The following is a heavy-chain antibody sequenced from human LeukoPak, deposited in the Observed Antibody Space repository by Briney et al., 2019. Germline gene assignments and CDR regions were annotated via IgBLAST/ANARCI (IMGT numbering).Heavy chain of an antibody. J-gene: IGHJ4*02. CDR3: ASESRQLGN. Sequence: PSETLSLTCTVSGGSISTYYWNWIRQPPGRGLEWIGFISNSGSPTYNPSLNSRVTISLDTSKNQFSLKVNYVTAADTAVYYCASESRQLGNWGQGTLVTVSS. CDR2: ISNSGSP. V-gene: IGHV4-59*01. CDR1: GGSISTYY. D-gene: IGHD1-1*01.